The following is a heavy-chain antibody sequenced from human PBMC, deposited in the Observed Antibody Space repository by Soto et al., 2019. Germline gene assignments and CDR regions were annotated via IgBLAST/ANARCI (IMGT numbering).Heavy chain of an antibody. CDR2: ISSSSSYI. J-gene: IGHJ6*03. Sequence: EVQLVESGGGLVKPGGSLRLSCAASGFTFSSYSMNWVRQAPGKGLEWVSSISSSSSYIYYADSVKGRFTISRDNAKNSLYLQMNSLRAEDTAVYYCAREYSSSSKLRYYYYMDVWGKGTTVTVSS. CDR1: GFTFSSYS. D-gene: IGHD6-6*01. V-gene: IGHV3-21*01. CDR3: AREYSSSSKLRYYYYMDV.